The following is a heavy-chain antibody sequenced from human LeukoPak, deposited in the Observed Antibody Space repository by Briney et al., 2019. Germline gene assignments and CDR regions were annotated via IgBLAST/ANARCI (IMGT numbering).Heavy chain of an antibody. V-gene: IGHV3-7*01. CDR1: GFTFSSYW. Sequence: PGGSLRLSCAASGFTFSSYWMSWVRQAPGKGLEWVANIKQDGSEKYYVDSVKGRFTISRDNAKNSLYLQMNSLRAGDTAVYYCARAPHYYDPSLYYFDYWGQGTLVTVSS. J-gene: IGHJ4*02. CDR2: IKQDGSEK. CDR3: ARAPHYYDPSLYYFDY. D-gene: IGHD3-22*01.